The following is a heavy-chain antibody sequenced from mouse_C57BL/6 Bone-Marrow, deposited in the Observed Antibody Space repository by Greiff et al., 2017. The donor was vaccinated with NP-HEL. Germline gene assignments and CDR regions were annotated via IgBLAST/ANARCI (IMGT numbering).Heavy chain of an antibody. CDR3: ARGDSNYGAWFAY. J-gene: IGHJ3*01. Sequence: EVKLMESGGGLVKPGGSLKLSCAASGFTFSSYAMSWVRQTPEKRLEWVATISDGGSYTYYPDNVKGRFTISRDNAKNNLYLQMSHLKSEDTAMYYCARGDSNYGAWFAYWGQGTLVTVSA. CDR2: ISDGGSYT. D-gene: IGHD2-5*01. CDR1: GFTFSSYA. V-gene: IGHV5-4*03.